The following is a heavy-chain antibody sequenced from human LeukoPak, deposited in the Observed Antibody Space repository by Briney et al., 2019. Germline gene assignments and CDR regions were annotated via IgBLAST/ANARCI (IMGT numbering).Heavy chain of an antibody. J-gene: IGHJ4*02. CDR3: ATHKDIVVVVGATWPYYFDY. CDR1: GGTFSSYA. V-gene: IGHV1-69*05. CDR2: IIPIFGTA. D-gene: IGHD2-15*01. Sequence: SVKVSCKASGGTFSSYAISWVRQAPGQGLEWMGGIIPIFGTANYAQKFQGRVTITTDESTSTAYMELSSLRSEDTAVYYCATHKDIVVVVGATWPYYFDYWGQGTLVTVSS.